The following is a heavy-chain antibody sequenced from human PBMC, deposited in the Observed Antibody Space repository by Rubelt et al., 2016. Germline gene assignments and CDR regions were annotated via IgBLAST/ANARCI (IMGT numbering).Heavy chain of an antibody. Sequence: QPPGKGLEWIGEINHSGSTNYNPSLKSRVTISVDTSKNQFSLKLSSVTAADTAVYYCARVGLVVADNWFDPWGQGTLVTVSS. J-gene: IGHJ5*02. D-gene: IGHD3-22*01. CDR2: INHSGST. V-gene: IGHV4-34*01. CDR3: ARVGLVVADNWFDP.